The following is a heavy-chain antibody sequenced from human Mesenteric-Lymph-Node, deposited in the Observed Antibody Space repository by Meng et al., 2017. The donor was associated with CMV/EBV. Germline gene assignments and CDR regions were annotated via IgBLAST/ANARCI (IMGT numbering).Heavy chain of an antibody. CDR2: IFSDGRT. Sequence: GESLKISCAASGLIVSSAYMIWVRQGPGKGLEWVSIIFSDGRTYYADSVRGRFTISRDSSTNTLYLQMNSLRPEDTAVYYCARVGRRPLDAFDIWGQGTMVTVSS. V-gene: IGHV3-66*02. D-gene: IGHD2-15*01. CDR3: ARVGRRPLDAFDI. CDR1: GLIVSSAY. J-gene: IGHJ3*02.